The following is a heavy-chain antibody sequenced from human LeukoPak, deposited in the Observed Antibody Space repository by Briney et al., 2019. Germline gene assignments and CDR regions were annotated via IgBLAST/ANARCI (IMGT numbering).Heavy chain of an antibody. CDR3: AKGRYYYDSSGRFLIDY. D-gene: IGHD3-22*01. J-gene: IGHJ4*02. CDR2: ISAGGDYS. CDR1: GFIFNNYA. Sequence: GGSLRLSCAASGFIFNNYAMTWVRQAPGKRLEWVSVISAGGDYSYYADSVQGRFTISRDGSRDTVSLQMDSLRVEDTAVYYCAKGRYYYDSSGRFLIDYWGQGTLVTVSS. V-gene: IGHV3-23*01.